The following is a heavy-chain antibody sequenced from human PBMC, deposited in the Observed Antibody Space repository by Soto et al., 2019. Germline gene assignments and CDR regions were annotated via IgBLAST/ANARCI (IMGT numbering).Heavy chain of an antibody. CDR2: ISYDGSNK. V-gene: IGHV3-30-3*01. CDR3: ARDRKHVEMATIQELVVDY. J-gene: IGHJ4*02. CDR1: GFTFSSSA. Sequence: QVQLVESGGGVVQPGRSLRLSCAASGFTFSSSAMHWVRQAPGKGLEWVAVISYDGSNKYYADSVKGRFTISRDNSKNTLYMQMNSLRAEDTAVYYCARDRKHVEMATIQELVVDYWGQGTLVTVCS. D-gene: IGHD5-12*01.